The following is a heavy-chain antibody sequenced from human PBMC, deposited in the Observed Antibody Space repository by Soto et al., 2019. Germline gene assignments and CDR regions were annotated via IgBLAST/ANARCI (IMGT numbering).Heavy chain of an antibody. D-gene: IGHD4-17*01. J-gene: IGHJ6*03. V-gene: IGHV3-11*01. Sequence: GGSLRLSCAASGFTFSDYYMSWIRQAPGKGLEWVSYISSSGSTIYYADSVKGRFTISRDNAKNSLYLQMNSLRAEDTAVYYCARGYDYGDYYYYYMDVWGKGTTVTVSS. CDR2: ISSSGSTI. CDR3: ARGYDYGDYYYYYMDV. CDR1: GFTFSDYY.